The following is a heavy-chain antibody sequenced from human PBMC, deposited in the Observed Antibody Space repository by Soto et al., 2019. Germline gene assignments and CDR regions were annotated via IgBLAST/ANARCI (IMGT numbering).Heavy chain of an antibody. CDR1: GFTFSSYA. Sequence: PGGSLRLSCAASGFTFSSYAMSWVRQAPGKGLEWVSAISGSGGSTYYADSVKGRFTISRDNSKNTLYLQMNSLRAEDTAVYYCVRSRCSGGNWYVGRGESAFDIWGEGIMVTVSS. J-gene: IGHJ3*02. CDR3: VRSRCSGGNWYVGRGESAFDI. CDR2: ISGSGGST. V-gene: IGHV3-23*01. D-gene: IGHD2-15*01.